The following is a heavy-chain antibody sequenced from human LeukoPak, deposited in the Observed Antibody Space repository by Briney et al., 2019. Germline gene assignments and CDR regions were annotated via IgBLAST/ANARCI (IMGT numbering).Heavy chain of an antibody. D-gene: IGHD3-10*01. J-gene: IGHJ6*04. CDR2: TYYRSKWYN. Sequence: SQTLSLTCAISGDSVSSNSAAWNWIRQSPSRGLEWLGRTYYRSKWYNDYAVSVKSRITINPDTSKNQFSLQLNSVTPEDTAVYYCASSPRGYGSGSYDYYYGMDVWGKGTTVTVS. CDR1: GDSVSSNSAA. V-gene: IGHV6-1*01. CDR3: ASSPRGYGSGSYDYYYGMDV.